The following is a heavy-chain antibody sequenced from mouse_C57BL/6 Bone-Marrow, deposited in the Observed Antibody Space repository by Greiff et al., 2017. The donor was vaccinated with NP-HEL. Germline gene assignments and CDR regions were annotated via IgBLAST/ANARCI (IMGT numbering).Heavy chain of an antibody. D-gene: IGHD2-14*01. J-gene: IGHJ2*01. CDR1: GYSFTGYY. Sequence: VQLQQSGPELVKPGASVKISCKASGYSFTGYYMHWVKQSHVKSLEWIGRINPYNGATSYNQNFRDKASLTVDKSSITVYMDLHSLTSEDSAVYYGARGGYDEGAFDYWGQGTTLTVSS. CDR2: INPYNGAT. CDR3: ARGGYDEGAFDY. V-gene: IGHV1-31*01.